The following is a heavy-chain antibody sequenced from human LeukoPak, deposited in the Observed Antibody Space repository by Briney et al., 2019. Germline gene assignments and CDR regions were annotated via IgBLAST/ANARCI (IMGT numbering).Heavy chain of an antibody. CDR3: ARGLRAARNFDY. CDR2: ISDSGST. Sequence: PSETLSLTCTVSGGSISSRSYYWGWIRQPPGKGLEWIGKISDSGSTYYSPSLKSRVTISVDTSKNQFSLKLSPVTAADTAVYYCARGLRAARNFDYWGQGTLVTVSS. CDR1: GGSISSRSYY. D-gene: IGHD6-6*01. V-gene: IGHV4-39*07. J-gene: IGHJ4*02.